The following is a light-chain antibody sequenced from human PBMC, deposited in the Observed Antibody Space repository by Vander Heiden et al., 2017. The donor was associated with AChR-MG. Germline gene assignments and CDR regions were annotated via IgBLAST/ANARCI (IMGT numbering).Light chain of an antibody. V-gene: IGLV2-11*01. CDR2: DVN. CDR1: SSDVAPYNY. CDR3: CSYAGSYTLV. Sequence: QSALTPPRSVSGSPGPAVTISCTGTSSDVAPYNYVSWYQQHPGEAPKRMIFDVNKRPSGVPDRFSGAKAGNTASLTISGLQAEDEADYYCCSYAGSYTLVFGGGTKLTVL. J-gene: IGLJ2*01.